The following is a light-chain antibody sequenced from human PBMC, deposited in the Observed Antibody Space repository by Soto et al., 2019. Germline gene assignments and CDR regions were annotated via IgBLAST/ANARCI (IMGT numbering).Light chain of an antibody. Sequence: DIQMTQSPSSVSASVGARVTITCRTRQGTRSWLAWYQQNPGKAPKLLIYAASSLQSGLTSRFGGSGSVTDFTLAISSLQTEAFATAYGQHANCFTKEFTFGPGPKVDIK. J-gene: IGKJ3*01. CDR1: QGTRSW. CDR3: QHANCFTKEFT. CDR2: AAS. V-gene: IGKV1-12*01.